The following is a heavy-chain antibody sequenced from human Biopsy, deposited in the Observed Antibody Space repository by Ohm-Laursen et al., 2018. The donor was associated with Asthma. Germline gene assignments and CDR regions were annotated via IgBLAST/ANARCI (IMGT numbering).Heavy chain of an antibody. J-gene: IGHJ6*02. V-gene: IGHV3-33*01. CDR2: IWYDGRKK. CDR3: ARKIAARGGMGV. CDR1: GITFSTYG. Sequence: SLRLSCTASGITFSTYGMHWVRQAPGKGLEWVSFIWYDGRKKTYADSVKGRFTISRDNSKNTLYLQMNSLRAEDTAVYYCARKIAARGGMGVWGQGTAVTVSS. D-gene: IGHD6-6*01.